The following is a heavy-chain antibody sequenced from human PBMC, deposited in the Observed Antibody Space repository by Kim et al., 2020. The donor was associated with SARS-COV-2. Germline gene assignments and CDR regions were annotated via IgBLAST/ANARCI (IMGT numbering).Heavy chain of an antibody. CDR2: IYYSGST. J-gene: IGHJ4*02. D-gene: IGHD5-12*01. CDR1: GGSISSSSYY. V-gene: IGHV4-39*01. CDR3: ARLTSGYVSPIDY. Sequence: SETLSLTCTVSGGSISSSSYYWGWIRQPPGKGLEWIGSIYYSGSTYYNPSLKSRVTISVDTSKNQFSLKLSSVTAADTAVYYCARLTSGYVSPIDYWGQGTLVTVSS.